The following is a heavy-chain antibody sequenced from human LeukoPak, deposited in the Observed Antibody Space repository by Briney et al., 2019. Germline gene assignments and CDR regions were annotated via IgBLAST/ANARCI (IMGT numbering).Heavy chain of an antibody. CDR2: ISGSGDNT. Sequence: GGSLRLSCAASGFTFSSYAMSWVRQAPGKGLEWVSSISGSGDNTYYADSVKDRFSISRDNSKTTVSLQMNSLRAEDTAVYYCAKGRGTAVTSAANYWGQGTLITVSS. D-gene: IGHD4-17*01. J-gene: IGHJ4*02. CDR1: GFTFSSYA. V-gene: IGHV3-23*01. CDR3: AKGRGTAVTSAANY.